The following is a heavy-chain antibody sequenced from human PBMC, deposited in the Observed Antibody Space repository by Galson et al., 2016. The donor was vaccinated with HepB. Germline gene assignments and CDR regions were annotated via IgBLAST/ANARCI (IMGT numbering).Heavy chain of an antibody. Sequence: SLRLSCAASGFTLSRFWMSWVRQAPGKGLEWVANINQDGSQKNYVDSVEGRFTISRVYAKNSLYLQMSSLRAEDTAVYYCASEPTKSNEGYWGQGTLVSVSS. CDR1: GFTLSRFW. CDR2: INQDGSQK. J-gene: IGHJ4*02. D-gene: IGHD1-1*01. CDR3: ASEPTKSNEGY. V-gene: IGHV3-7*03.